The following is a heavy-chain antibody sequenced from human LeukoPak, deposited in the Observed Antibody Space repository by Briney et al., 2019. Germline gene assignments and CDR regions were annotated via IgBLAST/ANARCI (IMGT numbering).Heavy chain of an antibody. V-gene: IGHV3-11*05. CDR3: ARGGYDILTGTSFFDP. CDR2: ISSSGTYA. J-gene: IGHJ5*02. CDR1: GFTFSDYY. D-gene: IGHD3-9*01. Sequence: GGSLRLSCVASGFTFSDYYMSWIRQAPGKGLQYVSYISSSGTYANYANSVKGRFTNSRDNAKNSLYPQMNSLRADDTAVYYCARGGYDILTGTSFFDPWGQGTLVTVSS.